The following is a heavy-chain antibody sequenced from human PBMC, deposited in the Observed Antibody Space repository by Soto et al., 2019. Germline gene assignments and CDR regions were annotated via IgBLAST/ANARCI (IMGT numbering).Heavy chain of an antibody. D-gene: IGHD6-6*01. CDR1: GGSISSGGYY. V-gene: IGHV4-31*03. Sequence: SETLSLTCTVSGGSISSGGYYWSWIRQHPGKGLEWIGYIYYSGSTYYNPSLKSRVTISVDTSKNQFSLKLSSVTAADTAVYYCARALRRGSSSSNRDWFDPWGQGTLVTVSS. CDR3: ARALRRGSSSSNRDWFDP. CDR2: IYYSGST. J-gene: IGHJ5*02.